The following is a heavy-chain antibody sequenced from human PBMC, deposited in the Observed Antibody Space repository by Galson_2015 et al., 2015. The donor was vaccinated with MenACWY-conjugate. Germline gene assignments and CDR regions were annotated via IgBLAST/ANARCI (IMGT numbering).Heavy chain of an antibody. J-gene: IGHJ4*02. D-gene: IGHD2-2*01. CDR1: GFTFSSYW. CDR3: ARDTGCSSTSCYYYFDY. CDR2: IKQAGSEK. V-gene: IGHV3-7*03. Sequence: SLRLSCAASGFTFSSYWMSWVRQAPGKGLEWVANIKQAGSEKYYVDSVKGRFTISRDNAKSSLYLQMNSLRAEDTAVYYCARDTGCSSTSCYYYFDYWGQGTLVTVSS.